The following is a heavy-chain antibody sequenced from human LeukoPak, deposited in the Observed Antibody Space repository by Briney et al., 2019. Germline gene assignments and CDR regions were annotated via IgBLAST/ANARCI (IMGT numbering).Heavy chain of an antibody. D-gene: IGHD6-19*01. J-gene: IGHJ4*02. CDR3: AKAGGSSGWYEY. CDR2: ISWDGGST. V-gene: IGHV3-43D*03. CDR1: GFTFDDYA. Sequence: GGSLRLSCAASGFTFDDYAMHWVRQAPGKGLEWVSLISWDGGSTYYADSVKGRFTISRDSSKNSLYLQMNSLRAEDTALYYCAKAGGSSGWYEYWGQGTLVTVSS.